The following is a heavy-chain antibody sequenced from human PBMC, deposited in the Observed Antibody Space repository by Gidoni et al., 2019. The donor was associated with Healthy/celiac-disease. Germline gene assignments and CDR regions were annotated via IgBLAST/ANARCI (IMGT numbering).Heavy chain of an antibody. J-gene: IGHJ6*03. CDR3: ARDLRYYDFWSGPTHMDV. V-gene: IGHV1-69*01. D-gene: IGHD3-3*01. CDR1: GGTFSRYA. Sequence: QVQLVQSGAEVKKPGSSVKVSCKASGGTFSRYAISWVRQAPGQGLEWMGGIIPIFGTANYAQKFQGRVTITADESTSTAYMELSSLRSEDTAVYYCARDLRYYDFWSGPTHMDVWGKGTTVTVSS. CDR2: IIPIFGTA.